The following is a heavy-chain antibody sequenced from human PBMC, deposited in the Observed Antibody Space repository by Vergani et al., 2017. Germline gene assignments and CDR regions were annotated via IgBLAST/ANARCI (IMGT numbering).Heavy chain of an antibody. CDR3: AREERSNTSPFVGD. J-gene: IGHJ4*02. CDR1: GFTFSSYA. CDR2: ISARYPST. Sequence: EVQLLESGGGLVQPGGSLRLSCAASGFTFSSYAMSWVRQAPGKGLEWVSAISARYPSTYYADSVKGRFTISRDNSKNTVYLQMNSLKAEDRATYYCAREERSNTSPFVGDWGQGTLVTV. D-gene: IGHD2/OR15-2a*01. V-gene: IGHV3-23*01.